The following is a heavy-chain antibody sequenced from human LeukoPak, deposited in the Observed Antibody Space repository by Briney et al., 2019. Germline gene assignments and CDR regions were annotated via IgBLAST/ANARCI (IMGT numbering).Heavy chain of an antibody. J-gene: IGHJ4*02. V-gene: IGHV1-46*01. Sequence: ASVKVSCKASGYRFTSYDMHWVRQAPGQGLEWMGIINPSGGSTSYAQRFQGRVAMTRDTSTTTVYMEVNSLTSEDTAVYFCARDGPTAAPFDYWGQGTLVTVSS. D-gene: IGHD2-2*01. CDR3: ARDGPTAAPFDY. CDR2: INPSGGST. CDR1: GYRFTSYD.